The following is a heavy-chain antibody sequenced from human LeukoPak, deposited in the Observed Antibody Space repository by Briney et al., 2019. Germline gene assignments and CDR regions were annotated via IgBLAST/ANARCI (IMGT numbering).Heavy chain of an antibody. Sequence: GGSLRLSCTASGFAFGDYAMSWFRQAPGKGLEWIAFIRRKSDGATTEYAAFVKGRFTISRDDSKSIAYLQMNSLKTEDTAVYYCSRDISEWLAPIYLDYWGQGTPVTVSS. V-gene: IGHV3-49*03. CDR2: IRRKSDGATT. J-gene: IGHJ4*02. D-gene: IGHD6-19*01. CDR3: SRDISEWLAPIYLDY. CDR1: GFAFGDYA.